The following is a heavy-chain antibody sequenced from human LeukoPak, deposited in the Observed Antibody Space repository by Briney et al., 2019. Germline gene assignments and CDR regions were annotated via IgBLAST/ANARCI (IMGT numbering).Heavy chain of an antibody. D-gene: IGHD6-19*01. Sequence: GGSLRLSCAASGFTFSTYWMTWVRQAPGKGLEWVSGISWNSGSIGYADSVKGRFTISGDNAKNSLYLQMNSLRAEDTALYYCAKDIAGAVAGRLGPGDAFDIWGQGTMVTVSS. J-gene: IGHJ3*02. V-gene: IGHV3-9*01. CDR1: GFTFSTYW. CDR3: AKDIAGAVAGRLGPGDAFDI. CDR2: ISWNSGSI.